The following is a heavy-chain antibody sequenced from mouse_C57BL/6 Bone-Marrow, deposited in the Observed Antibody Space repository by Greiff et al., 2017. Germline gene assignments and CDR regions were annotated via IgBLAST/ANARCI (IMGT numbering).Heavy chain of an antibody. CDR2: ISSKSSNYAT. D-gene: IGHD1-3*01. CDR1: GFTFNTYA. J-gene: IGHJ2*01. Sequence: EVKLVESGGGLVQPKGSLKLSCAASGFTFNTYAMHWVRQAPGKGLDWVARISSKSSNYATSYADSVKDRFTISRDDSQSMLYLQMNNLKTEDTAINYCVRDNYYFDYWGQGTTLTVSS. CDR3: VRDNYYFDY. V-gene: IGHV10-3*01.